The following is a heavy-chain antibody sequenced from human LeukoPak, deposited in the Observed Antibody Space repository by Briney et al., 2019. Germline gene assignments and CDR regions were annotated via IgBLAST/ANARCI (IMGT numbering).Heavy chain of an antibody. Sequence: GGSLRLSCEGSGFTFSTSLMHWVRQAPGKGLVWVSRIDSDGSRITYADSVKGRFTISRDNSKNTLYLQMNSLRAEDTAVSYCARILDSAWGELGYWGQGTLVTVSS. V-gene: IGHV3-74*03. CDR2: IDSDGSRI. J-gene: IGHJ4*02. CDR1: GFTFSTSL. CDR3: ARILDSAWGELGY. D-gene: IGHD6-19*01.